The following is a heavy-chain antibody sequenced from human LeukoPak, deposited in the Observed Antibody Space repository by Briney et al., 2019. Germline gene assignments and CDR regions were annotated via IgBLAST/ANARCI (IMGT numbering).Heavy chain of an antibody. CDR1: GGTFSSYA. D-gene: IGHD3-10*01. V-gene: IGHV1-69*04. CDR3: AREPLADYGSGSYGPPFDY. CDR2: IIPILGLA. Sequence: GASVKVSCKASGGTFSSYAISWVRQAPGQGLEWMGRIIPILGLANYAQQFERRVTITADKSTSTAYMELSSLRSEDTAVYYCAREPLADYGSGSYGPPFDYWGQGTLVTVSS. J-gene: IGHJ4*02.